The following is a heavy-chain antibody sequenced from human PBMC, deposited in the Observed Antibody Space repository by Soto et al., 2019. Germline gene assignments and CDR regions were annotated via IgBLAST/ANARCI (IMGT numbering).Heavy chain of an antibody. J-gene: IGHJ6*02. D-gene: IGHD2-2*01. CDR1: GYTFIGYY. CDR3: ARDRIVVVVPAAGMDV. Sequence: ASVKVSCKASGYTFIGYYIHWVRQAPGQGLEWMGWINPNTGGTNYAQKFQGRVTMTRDTSISTAYMELSRLRSDDTAVYYCARDRIVVVVPAAGMDVWGQGTTVTVSS. CDR2: INPNTGGT. V-gene: IGHV1-2*02.